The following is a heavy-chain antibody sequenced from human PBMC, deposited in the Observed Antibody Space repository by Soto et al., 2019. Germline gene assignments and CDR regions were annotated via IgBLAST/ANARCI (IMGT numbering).Heavy chain of an antibody. CDR1: GYTFTGYY. CDR2: INPNSGGT. Sequence: QVQLVQSGAEVKKPGASVKVSCKASGYTFTGYYMHWVRQAPGQGLEWMGWINPNSGGTNYAQKVKGWVTMTRDTSISTAYMELSRLRSDDTAVYYCAREPFRPETRSSPSLNNYYYYGMDVWGQGTTVTVSS. J-gene: IGHJ6*02. CDR3: AREPFRPETRSSPSLNNYYYYGMDV. V-gene: IGHV1-2*04. D-gene: IGHD6-6*01.